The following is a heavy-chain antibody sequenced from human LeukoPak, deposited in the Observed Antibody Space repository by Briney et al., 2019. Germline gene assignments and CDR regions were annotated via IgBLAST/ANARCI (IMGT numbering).Heavy chain of an antibody. D-gene: IGHD2-2*01. Sequence: PGGSLRLSCAASGFTFSSYSMNWVRQAPGKGLEWVSYISSSSSTIYYADSVKGRFTISRDNAKNSLYLQMNSLRAEDTAVYYCARAAVPAATGEDYWGQGTLVTVSS. CDR1: GFTFSSYS. V-gene: IGHV3-48*01. CDR3: ARAAVPAATGEDY. CDR2: ISSSSSTI. J-gene: IGHJ4*02.